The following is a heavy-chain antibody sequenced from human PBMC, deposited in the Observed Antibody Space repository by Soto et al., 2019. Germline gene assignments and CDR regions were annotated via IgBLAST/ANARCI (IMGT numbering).Heavy chain of an antibody. CDR2: ISYDGSNK. D-gene: IGHD2-15*01. CDR1: GFTFSSYG. J-gene: IGHJ6*02. V-gene: IGHV3-30*18. Sequence: LRLSCAASGFTFSSYGMHWVRQAPGKGLGWVAVISYDGSNKYYADSVKGRFTISRDNSKNTLYLQMNSLRAEDTAVYYCAKDAYCSGGSCYYAQPDNYYYYYGMDVWGQGTTVTVSS. CDR3: AKDAYCSGGSCYYAQPDNYYYYYGMDV.